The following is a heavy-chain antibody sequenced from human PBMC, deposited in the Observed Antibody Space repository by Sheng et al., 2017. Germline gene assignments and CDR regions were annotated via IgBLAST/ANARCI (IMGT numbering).Heavy chain of an antibody. CDR3: ARYYSSGWFLDAFDI. J-gene: IGHJ3*02. CDR2: INHSGST. Sequence: QVQLQQWGAGLLKPSETLSLTCAVYGGSFSGYYWSWIRQPPGKGLEWIGEINHSGSTNYNPSLKSRVTISVDTSKNQFSLKLSSVTAADTAVYYCARYYSSGWFLDAFDIWGQGTMVTVSS. V-gene: IGHV4-34*01. CDR1: GGSFSGYY. D-gene: IGHD6-19*01.